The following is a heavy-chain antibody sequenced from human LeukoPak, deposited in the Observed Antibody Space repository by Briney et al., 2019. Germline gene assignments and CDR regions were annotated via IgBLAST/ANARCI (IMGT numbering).Heavy chain of an antibody. CDR3: ARSSALRYFDWLPGPDAFDI. J-gene: IGHJ3*02. CDR1: GFTFSDYY. CDR2: ISSSGSTI. D-gene: IGHD3-9*01. V-gene: IGHV3-11*01. Sequence: GGSLRLSCAASGFTFSDYYMSWIRQAPGKGLECISYISSSGSTIYYADSVKGRFTISRDNAKNSLYLQMNSLRAEDTAVYYCARSSALRYFDWLPGPDAFDIWGQGTMVTVSS.